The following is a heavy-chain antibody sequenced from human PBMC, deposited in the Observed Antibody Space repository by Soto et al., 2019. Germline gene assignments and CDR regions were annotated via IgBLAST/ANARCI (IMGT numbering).Heavy chain of an antibody. CDR1: GGSISSSNW. V-gene: IGHV4-4*02. CDR3: ARDPAVAFQPLFDY. D-gene: IGHD6-19*01. Sequence: QVQLQESGPGLVKPSGTLSLTCAVSGGSISSSNWWNWVRQPPGKGLEWIGEIYHSGSTNYNPSLKSRVTISVAKSKNQFSLKLSSVTAADTAVYYCARDPAVAFQPLFDYWGQGTLVTVST. J-gene: IGHJ4*02. CDR2: IYHSGST.